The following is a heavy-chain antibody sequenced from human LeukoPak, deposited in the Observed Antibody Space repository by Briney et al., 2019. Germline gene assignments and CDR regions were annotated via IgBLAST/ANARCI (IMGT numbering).Heavy chain of an antibody. D-gene: IGHD3-22*01. V-gene: IGHV3-21*01. CDR3: AKDQEDDSSGSANS. CDR2: ISSGSSYI. CDR1: GFTFSNYY. Sequence: GGSLRLSCAASGFTFSNYYMNWVRQAPGKGLEWVSSISSGSSYIYYADSVKGRFTISRDNAKNSLYLQMNSLRAEDTAVYYCAKDQEDDSSGSANSWGQGTLVTVSS. J-gene: IGHJ4*02.